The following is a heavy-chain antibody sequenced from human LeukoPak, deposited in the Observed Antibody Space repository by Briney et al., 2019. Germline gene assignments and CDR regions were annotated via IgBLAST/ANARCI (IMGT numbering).Heavy chain of an antibody. J-gene: IGHJ6*03. D-gene: IGHD6-25*01. Sequence: SETLSLTCAVYGGSFSGYYWSWIRQPPGKGLEWIGEINHSGSTNYNPSLKGRVTISVDTSKNQFSLKLSSVTAADTAVYYCARVGRRGYYYYYYMDVWGKGTTVTVSS. CDR2: INHSGST. CDR3: ARVGRRGYYYYYYMDV. V-gene: IGHV4-34*01. CDR1: GGSFSGYY.